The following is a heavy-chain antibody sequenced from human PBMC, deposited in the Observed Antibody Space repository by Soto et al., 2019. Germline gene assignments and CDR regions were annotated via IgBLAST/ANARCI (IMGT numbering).Heavy chain of an antibody. J-gene: IGHJ4*02. CDR1: GGSIISYY. D-gene: IGHD3-3*01. V-gene: IGHV4-59*01. Sequence: QVQLQESGPGLVKPSETLSLTCIVSGGSIISYYWSWIRQPPGKGLEWIGHIYYSGSTNYNPSLKSRATISVDTSKNHFSLKLSSVTAADTAVYYCARSSPRVVSPWDYWGQGTLVTVSS. CDR3: ARSSPRVVSPWDY. CDR2: IYYSGST.